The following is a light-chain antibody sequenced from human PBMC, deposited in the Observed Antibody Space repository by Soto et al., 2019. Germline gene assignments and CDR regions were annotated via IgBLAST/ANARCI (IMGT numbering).Light chain of an antibody. V-gene: IGKV3D-15*01. CDR2: DTS. Sequence: EVVMTQSPATLSVSPGEGVTLSCRASQGIGDTLAWYQHKPGQTPRLLIYDTSSRAAGIPARFSGSGSGTDFTLTINRLEPEDFALYYCQQYGDSGWTFGQGTKVEIK. CDR1: QGIGDT. CDR3: QQYGDSGWT. J-gene: IGKJ1*01.